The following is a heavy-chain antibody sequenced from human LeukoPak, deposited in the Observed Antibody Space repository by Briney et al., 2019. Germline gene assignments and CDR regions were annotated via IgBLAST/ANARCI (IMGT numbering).Heavy chain of an antibody. V-gene: IGHV4-34*01. Sequence: SETLSLTCAVYGGSFSGYYWSWIRQPPGKGLEWIGEINHSGSTNYNPSLKSRVTISVDTSKNQSSLKLSSVTAADTAVYYCARAPILDYWGQGTLVTVSS. CDR2: INHSGST. J-gene: IGHJ4*02. CDR3: ARAPILDY. D-gene: IGHD2-2*02. CDR1: GGSFSGYY.